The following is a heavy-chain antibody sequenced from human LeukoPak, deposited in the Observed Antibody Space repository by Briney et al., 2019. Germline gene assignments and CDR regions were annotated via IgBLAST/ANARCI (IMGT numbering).Heavy chain of an antibody. CDR2: IYPSDSHT. CDR1: GYSFTSYW. V-gene: IGHV5-51*01. Sequence: GDSLKISCKGSGYSFTSYWIGWVRQMPGKGLEWMGIIYPSDSHTTYSPSFQGQVTISADKSISTAYLQWSSLKASDTAMYYCARLTRPSPFDYWGQGTLVTVSS. CDR3: ARLTRPSPFDY. J-gene: IGHJ4*02.